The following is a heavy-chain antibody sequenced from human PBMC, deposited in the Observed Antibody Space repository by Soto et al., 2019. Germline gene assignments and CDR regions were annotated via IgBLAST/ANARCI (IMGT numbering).Heavy chain of an antibody. CDR2: ISSSSSTI. CDR3: AREEGLLNWFDP. V-gene: IGHV3-48*01. D-gene: IGHD1-26*01. Sequence: PGVSLRLSCAASGFNFSSYSMNWIRQAPGKGLEWVSYISSSSSTIYYADSVKGRFTISRDNAKNSLYLQMNSLRAEDTAVYYCAREEGLLNWFDPWGQGTLVTVSS. J-gene: IGHJ5*02. CDR1: GFNFSSYS.